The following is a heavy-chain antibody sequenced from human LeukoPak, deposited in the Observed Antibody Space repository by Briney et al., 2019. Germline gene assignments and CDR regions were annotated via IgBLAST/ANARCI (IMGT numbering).Heavy chain of an antibody. V-gene: IGHV5-51*01. CDR2: IYPGDSDT. Sequence: GESLKISCKGSGYSFAIYWIGWVRQMPGKGLEWMGIIYPGDSDTRYSPSFQGQVTISADKSISTAYLPWSSLKASDTAMYYCARGGYSGYEGFDYWGQGTLVTVSS. CDR1: GYSFAIYW. J-gene: IGHJ4*02. CDR3: ARGGYSGYEGFDY. D-gene: IGHD5-12*01.